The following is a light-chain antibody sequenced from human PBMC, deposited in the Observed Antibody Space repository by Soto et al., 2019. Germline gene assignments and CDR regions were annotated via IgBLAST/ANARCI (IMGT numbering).Light chain of an antibody. Sequence: DIQMTQSPSTLAASVGDTVTMTCRSSSKWLAWYQKKPGKAPKLLIYDVSNLERGVPPRFSGSTSGAESTLTITGLQPDDLGTYYCQHTTDFTFGQGTKM. CDR1: SSSKW. CDR2: DVS. V-gene: IGKV1-5*01. CDR3: QHTTDFT. J-gene: IGKJ2*01.